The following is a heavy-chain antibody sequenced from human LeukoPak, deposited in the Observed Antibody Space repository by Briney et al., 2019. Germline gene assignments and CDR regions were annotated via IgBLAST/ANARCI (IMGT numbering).Heavy chain of an antibody. V-gene: IGHV3-33*06. CDR2: TWYDGSNK. D-gene: IGHD2/OR15-2a*01. CDR3: AKMAAADPYTNSPLRPFDSTVHWDY. Sequence: GGSLRLSCAASGFTFSDYGMHWVRQAPGRGLEWVTSTWYDGSNKRYADSVRGRFTISRDNSKNTLYLQMNSLRVEDTAVYYCAKMAAADPYTNSPLRPFDSTVHWDYWGQGTLVTVSS. CDR1: GFTFSDYG. J-gene: IGHJ4*02.